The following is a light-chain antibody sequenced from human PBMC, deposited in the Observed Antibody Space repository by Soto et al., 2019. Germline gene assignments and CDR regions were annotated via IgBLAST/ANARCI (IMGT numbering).Light chain of an antibody. CDR1: EIVSSGF. Sequence: IVLTQSPGTPSLSPGERATLSCRASEIVSSGFVAWYQQKPGQAPRLLIYNKFTKAPGIPDRFSGGGSGTDFTLTISRLEPEDFADYYCHQYGNSPQTFGQGTKVDIK. J-gene: IGKJ1*01. V-gene: IGKV3-20*01. CDR2: NKF. CDR3: HQYGNSPQT.